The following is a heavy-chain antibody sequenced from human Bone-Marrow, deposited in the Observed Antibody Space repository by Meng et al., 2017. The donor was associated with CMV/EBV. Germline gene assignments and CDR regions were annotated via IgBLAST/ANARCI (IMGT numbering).Heavy chain of an antibody. Sequence: SAFTISSYAMSWVRQAPGKGLEWVSTISGNGDSTFYADSVRGRFSISRDRSKNTLYLQMNSLRAEDTALYYCAKGPNSGIYPYFFDFWGLGTLVTVSS. CDR3: AKGPNSGIYPYFFDF. D-gene: IGHD3-10*01. CDR2: ISGNGDST. CDR1: AFTISSYA. V-gene: IGHV3-23*01. J-gene: IGHJ4*02.